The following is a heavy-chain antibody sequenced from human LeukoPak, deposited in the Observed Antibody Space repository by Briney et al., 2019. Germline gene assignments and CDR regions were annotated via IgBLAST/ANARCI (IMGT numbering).Heavy chain of an antibody. Sequence: GKSLRLSCAASGFTFSNYGMHWVRQAPGKGLEWVALISYDGVNKYYADSVKGRFTISGDNSENTLYLRMNSLRVEDTALYYCAKLRELVTYYYYYGLDVWGQGTTVTVSS. J-gene: IGHJ6*02. CDR3: AKLRELVTYYYYYGLDV. D-gene: IGHD1-1*01. CDR2: ISYDGVNK. V-gene: IGHV3-30*18. CDR1: GFTFSNYG.